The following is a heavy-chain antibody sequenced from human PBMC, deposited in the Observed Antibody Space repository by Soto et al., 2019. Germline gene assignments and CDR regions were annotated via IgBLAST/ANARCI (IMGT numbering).Heavy chain of an antibody. J-gene: IGHJ4*02. D-gene: IGHD4-17*01. CDR3: ARVRANDYEIDY. V-gene: IGHV3-7*03. Sequence: EVQLVESGGGLVQPGGSLRLSCAASGFMFGSYWMTWVRHAPGKGLEWVANIKRDGSEKVYVDSVKGRFTISRDNADNSLFLHMNSLRAEDTAIYYCARVRANDYEIDYWGQGALVTVS. CDR2: IKRDGSEK. CDR1: GFMFGSYW.